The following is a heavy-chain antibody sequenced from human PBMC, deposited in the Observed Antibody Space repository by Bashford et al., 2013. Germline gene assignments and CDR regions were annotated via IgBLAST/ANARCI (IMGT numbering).Heavy chain of an antibody. D-gene: IGHD1-26*01. CDR2: ISYDGNNK. J-gene: IGHJ6*01. CDR1: GFSFSNYA. Sequence: GGSLRLSCAASGFSFSNYAMHWVRQAPGKGLDWVAVISYDGNNKYYADSVRGRFTISRDNSKNMLYLQMDSLRPEDTGLYYCARDLRREKWVAQGRGGRYQYDYYNGMDVWGPRDHGHRLL. CDR3: ARDLRREKWVAQGRGGRYQYDYYNGMDV. V-gene: IGHV3-30-3*01.